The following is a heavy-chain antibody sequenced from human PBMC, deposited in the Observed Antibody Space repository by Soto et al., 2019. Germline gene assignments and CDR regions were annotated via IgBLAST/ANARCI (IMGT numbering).Heavy chain of an antibody. V-gene: IGHV3-21*01. Sequence: EVRLVESGGGLVKPGESLRLSCAASGFTFRSYSLNWVRQAPGKGLEGVSSISGTSNDIYYADSVKGRFIISRDNARDSLYLQMYSLSAEDPAIYFCATSIAAHLGYYGMDVWGQGTTVTVSS. CDR1: GFTFRSYS. D-gene: IGHD6-6*01. J-gene: IGHJ6*02. CDR3: ATSIAAHLGYYGMDV. CDR2: ISGTSNDI.